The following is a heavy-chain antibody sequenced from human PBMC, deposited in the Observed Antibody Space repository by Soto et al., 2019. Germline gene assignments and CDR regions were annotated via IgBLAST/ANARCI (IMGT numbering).Heavy chain of an antibody. Sequence: QVQLVQSGAEVKKPGSSVKVSCKASGGTFSSYAISWVRQAPGQGLEWMGGITPISGTANYGQQFQGRVTIPADESTSTAYMELSSLRSEDTAVYYCARSQGSSTSLEIYYYYYYGMDVWGQGTTVTVSS. V-gene: IGHV1-69*01. D-gene: IGHD2-2*01. J-gene: IGHJ6*02. CDR2: ITPISGTA. CDR3: ARSQGSSTSLEIYYYYYYGMDV. CDR1: GGTFSSYA.